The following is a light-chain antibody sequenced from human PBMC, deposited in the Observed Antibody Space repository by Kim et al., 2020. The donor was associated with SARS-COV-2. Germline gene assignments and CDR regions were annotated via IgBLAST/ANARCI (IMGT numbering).Light chain of an antibody. CDR3: QSYDDTIVV. CDR2: EDY. J-gene: IGLJ2*01. CDR1: SGTFASSY. V-gene: IGLV6-57*03. Sequence: GRTVPISCTRSSGTFASSYVQWFQQRPGSVPTTVIFEDYQRPSGVPDRFSGSVDSSSNSASLTISGLRAEDEGHYYCQSYDDTIVVFGGGTQLTVL.